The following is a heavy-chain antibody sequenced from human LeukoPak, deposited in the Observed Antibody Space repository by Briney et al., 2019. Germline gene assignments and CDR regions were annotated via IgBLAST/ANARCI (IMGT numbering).Heavy chain of an antibody. V-gene: IGHV3-30*02. D-gene: IGHD3-9*01. CDR2: IWDDGSNK. Sequence: PGGSLRLSCAASGFTFSSYGMHWVRQAPGKGLEWVAVIWDDGSNKYYADSVKGRFTISRDNSKNTLYLQMNSLRAEDTAVYYCAKGTVLRYFDWSPIAPNYYYGMDVWGQGTTVTVSS. CDR1: GFTFSSYG. CDR3: AKGTVLRYFDWSPIAPNYYYGMDV. J-gene: IGHJ6*02.